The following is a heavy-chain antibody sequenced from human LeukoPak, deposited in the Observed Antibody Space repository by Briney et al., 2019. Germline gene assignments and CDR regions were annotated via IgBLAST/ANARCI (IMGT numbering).Heavy chain of an antibody. Sequence: PGGSLRLSCAASGFTFSDYYMSWIRQAPGKGLEWVSYISSRTSDTNYVDSVKGRFTISRDNAKNSLYLQMNSLRVEDTAVYYCAKDGGGNSLFDSWGQGTLVSVSS. CDR2: ISSRTSDT. CDR3: AKDGGGNSLFDS. CDR1: GFTFSDYY. J-gene: IGHJ4*02. V-gene: IGHV3-11*05. D-gene: IGHD2/OR15-2a*01.